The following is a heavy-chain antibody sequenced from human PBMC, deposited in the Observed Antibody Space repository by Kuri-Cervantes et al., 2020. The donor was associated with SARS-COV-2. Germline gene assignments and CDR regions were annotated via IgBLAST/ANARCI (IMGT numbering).Heavy chain of an antibody. CDR1: GGSSSGYK. D-gene: IGHD2-15*01. Sequence: SETLSLTSAVYGGSSSGYKWNWIRQSPGKGLEWNGEINHSGSTNYNPSLKSRVTISVDTSKNQFSLKLSSETAADTAVYFCARGQGVAVPVALLVFLGYYTDVWGKGTTVTVSS. CDR3: ARGQGVAVPVALLVFLGYYTDV. J-gene: IGHJ6*03. CDR2: INHSGST. V-gene: IGHV4-34*01.